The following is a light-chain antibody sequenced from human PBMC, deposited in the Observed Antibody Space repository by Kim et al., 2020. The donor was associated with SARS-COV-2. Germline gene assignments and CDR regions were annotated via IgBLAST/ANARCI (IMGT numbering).Light chain of an antibody. CDR1: HLITKS. Sequence: PGQAASITCGVIHLITKSVHWYQQKPGQAPVVVIYNDSDRPSGIPERFSASNSANTATLTISGVEAGDEAAYYCQVWDRSSDVNVVFGGGTQLTVL. V-gene: IGLV3-21*02. CDR3: QVWDRSSDVNVV. J-gene: IGLJ2*01. CDR2: NDS.